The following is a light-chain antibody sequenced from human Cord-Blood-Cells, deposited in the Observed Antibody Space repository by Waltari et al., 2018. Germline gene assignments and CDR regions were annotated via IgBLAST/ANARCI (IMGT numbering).Light chain of an antibody. CDR1: SSDVGGYNY. Sequence: QSALTQPPSVSGSPGQSITISCTGTSSDVGGYNYVSWYQQHPGKAPKLMIYEVSNRPSGVSNRFSGSKSGNTASLTISGLQAEDEADYYCSSYTSSSTPHVVFGGGTKLTVL. J-gene: IGLJ2*01. CDR2: EVS. V-gene: IGLV2-14*01. CDR3: SSYTSSSTPHVV.